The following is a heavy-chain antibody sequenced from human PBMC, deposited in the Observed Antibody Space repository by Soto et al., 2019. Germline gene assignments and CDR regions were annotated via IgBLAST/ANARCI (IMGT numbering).Heavy chain of an antibody. CDR2: INHSGST. V-gene: IGHV4-34*01. CDR3: ARHIHNQGFEYYFDS. CDR1: GGSFSGYY. D-gene: IGHD1-1*01. J-gene: IGHJ4*02. Sequence: SETLSLTCAVYGGSFSGYYWSWIRQPPGKGLGWIGEINHSGSTNYNPSLKSRVTISVDTSKNQISLKLSSVTAADTAVYYCARHIHNQGFEYYFDSWGQGTVVTVYS.